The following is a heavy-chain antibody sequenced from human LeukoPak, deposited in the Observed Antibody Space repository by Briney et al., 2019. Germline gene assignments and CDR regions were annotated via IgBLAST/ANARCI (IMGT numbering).Heavy chain of an antibody. CDR3: ARDGHCTNGVCHYNGMDV. CDR1: GYTFTGYG. Sequence: ASVKVSCKASGYTFTGYGISWVRQAPGRGLEWRGWISAYNGNTNYAQKLQGRVTMTTDTSTSTAYMELRSLRSDDTAVYYCARDGHCTNGVCHYNGMDVWGQGTTVTVSS. CDR2: ISAYNGNT. V-gene: IGHV1-18*01. J-gene: IGHJ6*02. D-gene: IGHD2-8*01.